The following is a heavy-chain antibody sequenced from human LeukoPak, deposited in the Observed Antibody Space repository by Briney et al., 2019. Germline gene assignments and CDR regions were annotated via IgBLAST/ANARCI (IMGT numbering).Heavy chain of an antibody. CDR3: ARGRYVDWLFDY. V-gene: IGHV3-7*03. Sequence: PGGSLRLSCAASGFDCSRYWMTWVRQAPGKGLEWVANIEQDGGEEYYVDSMKGRFTISRDNAKNSLYLQMNSLRVEDTAVYYCARGRYVDWLFDYWGQGTLVTVSS. J-gene: IGHJ4*02. CDR2: IEQDGGEE. CDR1: GFDCSRYW. D-gene: IGHD3-9*01.